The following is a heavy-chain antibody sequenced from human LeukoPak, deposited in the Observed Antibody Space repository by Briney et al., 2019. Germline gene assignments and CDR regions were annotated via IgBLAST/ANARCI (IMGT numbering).Heavy chain of an antibody. J-gene: IGHJ3*02. Sequence: GASVKVSCKASGYTFTGYYMHWVRQAPGQGLEWMGWINPNSGGTNYAQKFLGRVTMTRDTSISTAYMVLSRMRSDDTAVYYCATPPHFDWLLDHDALDIWGQGTMVTVSS. CDR2: INPNSGGT. D-gene: IGHD3-9*01. CDR3: ATPPHFDWLLDHDALDI. CDR1: GYTFTGYY. V-gene: IGHV1-2*02.